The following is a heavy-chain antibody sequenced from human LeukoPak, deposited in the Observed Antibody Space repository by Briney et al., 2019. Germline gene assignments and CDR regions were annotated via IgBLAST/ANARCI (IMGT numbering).Heavy chain of an antibody. Sequence: SETLSLTCTVSGGSISSYYWSWIRQPAGKGLEWIGRIYTSGSTNYNPSLKSRVTMSVDTSKNQFSLKLSPVTAADTAVYYCDAGSYYGSGSPFPFDYWGQGTLVTVSS. D-gene: IGHD3-10*01. J-gene: IGHJ4*02. CDR1: GGSISSYY. V-gene: IGHV4-4*07. CDR2: IYTSGST. CDR3: DAGSYYGSGSPFPFDY.